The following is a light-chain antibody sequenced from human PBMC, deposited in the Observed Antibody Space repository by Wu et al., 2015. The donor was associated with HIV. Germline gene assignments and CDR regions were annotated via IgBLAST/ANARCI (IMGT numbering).Light chain of an antibody. J-gene: IGKJ5*01. V-gene: IGKV3D-15*01. CDR3: QQYYNWPPIT. CDR1: QSVSSN. CDR2: GAS. Sequence: EIVLTQSPGTLSLSPGERATLSCRASQSVSSNFLAWYQHRPGQAPRLLIYGASNRATGIPARFSGSGSGTDFTLTISSLRSEDSAVYYCQQYYNWPPITFGQGTRLEIK.